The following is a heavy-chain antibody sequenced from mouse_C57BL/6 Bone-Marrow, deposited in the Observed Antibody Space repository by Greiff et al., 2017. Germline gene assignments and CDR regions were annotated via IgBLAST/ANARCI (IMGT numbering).Heavy chain of an antibody. D-gene: IGHD1-1*01. Sequence: QVQLQQSDAELVKPGASVKISCKASGYTFTDHTIHWMKQRPEQGLEWIGSISPRDGSTKYNAKFKGKAPLTADPSSSTAYMQLNSLTSEDAAVYFCAREDYGSNDYWGQGTSLTVSS. J-gene: IGHJ2*02. CDR1: GYTFTDHT. CDR2: ISPRDGST. V-gene: IGHV1-78*01. CDR3: AREDYGSNDY.